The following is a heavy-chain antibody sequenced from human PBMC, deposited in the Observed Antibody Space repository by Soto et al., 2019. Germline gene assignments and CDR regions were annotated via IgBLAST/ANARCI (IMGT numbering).Heavy chain of an antibody. D-gene: IGHD4-17*01. CDR2: IYYGGSP. Sequence: PSETLSLTCTVSGGSISSSTYYWGWIRQPPGQGLEWIGNIYYGGSPYYNPSLKSRVTVSVDTSKNQFSLKLSSVTAADTAVYYCASWGDYGFFDYWGQGPLVTVSS. CDR3: ASWGDYGFFDY. J-gene: IGHJ4*02. CDR1: GGSISSSTYY. V-gene: IGHV4-39*07.